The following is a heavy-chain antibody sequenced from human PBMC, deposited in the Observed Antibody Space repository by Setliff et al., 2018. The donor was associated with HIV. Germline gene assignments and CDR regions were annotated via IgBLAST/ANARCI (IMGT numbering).Heavy chain of an antibody. CDR2: FDPEDGET. CDR1: GYTLSELS. J-gene: IGHJ3*02. CDR3: ARGDTYYHDRSGYVKSALDAFDI. V-gene: IGHV1-24*01. D-gene: IGHD3-22*01. Sequence: ASVKVSCKVSGYTLSELSMHWVRQAPGEGLEWMGGFDPEDGETIYAEKFQGRVTMTEDTATETAYMELSSLRSEDAAVYHCARGDTYYHDRSGYVKSALDAFDIWGRGTLVTVS.